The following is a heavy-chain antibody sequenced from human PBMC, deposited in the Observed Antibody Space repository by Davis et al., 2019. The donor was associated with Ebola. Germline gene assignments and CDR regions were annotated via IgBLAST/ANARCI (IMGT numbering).Heavy chain of an antibody. CDR1: GFTFSSYG. V-gene: IGHV3-30*03. D-gene: IGHD3-22*01. J-gene: IGHJ4*02. CDR2: ISYDGSNK. Sequence: PGGSLRLSCAASGFTFSSYGMHWVRQAPGKGLEWVAVISYDGSNKYYADSVKGRFTISRDNSKNTLYLQMNSLRAEDTAVYYCARDRYYYDSSGNQGAGYWGQGTLVTVSS. CDR3: ARDRYYYDSSGNQGAGY.